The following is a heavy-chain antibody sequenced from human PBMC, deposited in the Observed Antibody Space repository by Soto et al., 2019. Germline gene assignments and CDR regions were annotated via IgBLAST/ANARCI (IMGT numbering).Heavy chain of an antibody. CDR1: DGSISSHY. CDR2: IYYRGST. D-gene: IGHD1-26*01. V-gene: IGHV4-59*11. J-gene: IGHJ6*01. Sequence: PSETLSITCTISDGSISSHYWIWVRQAPGKGLEWIGHIYYRGSTTYNPSLRSRSTISVDTSNNQFSLKLNSVTTADTAVYYCARDGREASGMDVWGQGTKVTVSS. CDR3: ARDGREASGMDV.